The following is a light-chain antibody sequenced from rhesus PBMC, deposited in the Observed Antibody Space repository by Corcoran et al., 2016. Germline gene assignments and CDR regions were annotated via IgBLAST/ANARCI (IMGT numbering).Light chain of an antibody. CDR3: SAWDSSLSAYI. V-gene: IGLV10-114*01. Sequence: QAGLTQPPSVSKGLRQTATLTCNGNSNNVGNQGAAWLQQHQGHPPKLLSYRNNNRPSGISERFSASRSGNTASLTITGLQPEDEADYYCSAWDSSLSAYIFGAGTRLTVL. CDR2: RNN. J-gene: IGLJ1*01. CDR1: SNNVGNQG.